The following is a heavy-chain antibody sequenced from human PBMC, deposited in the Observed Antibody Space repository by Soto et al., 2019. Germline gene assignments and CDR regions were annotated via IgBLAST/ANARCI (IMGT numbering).Heavy chain of an antibody. CDR1: GFSPSTSRVG. CDR2: VYWDDDK. CDR3: GRFDDYDY. J-gene: IGHJ4*02. V-gene: IGHV2-5*02. D-gene: IGHD3-9*01. Sequence: QITLKESGPALVNPTQTLTLTCTFSGFSPSTSRVGVSWIRQPPGKALEWLAVVYWDDDKRYSPSLKSTLSITKDTSTNQVVLIMTNMGPGDTYTYYCGRFDDYDYWGQGTLVTVSS.